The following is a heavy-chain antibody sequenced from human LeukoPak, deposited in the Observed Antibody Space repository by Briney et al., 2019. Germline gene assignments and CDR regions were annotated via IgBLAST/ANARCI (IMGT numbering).Heavy chain of an antibody. J-gene: IGHJ4*02. CDR3: ARRPWISGYDLYFFDY. CDR1: GYSFTNYW. D-gene: IGHD5-12*01. V-gene: IGHV5-51*01. CDR2: IYPGDSDT. Sequence: GESLKISCKGSGYSFTNYWIGWVRQVPVKGLEWMGIIYPGDSDTRYSPSFQGQVTISADKSISTAYLQWSSLKASDTAIYYCARRPWISGYDLYFFDYWGQGTLVTVSS.